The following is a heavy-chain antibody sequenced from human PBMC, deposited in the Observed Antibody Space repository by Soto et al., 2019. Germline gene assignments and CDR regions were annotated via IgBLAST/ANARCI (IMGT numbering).Heavy chain of an antibody. CDR3: GRHLPLNDALKKGLDY. J-gene: IGHJ4*02. V-gene: IGHV5-10-1*01. D-gene: IGHD2-2*01. CDR1: GYTFSTYW. Sequence: GESLKISCRGSGYTFSTYWIAWLRQVPGKGLEWMGRIGPSDSYITYSPSFQGHVTISTDKSINTAYLQWSSLKASDTAIYYCGRHLPLNDALKKGLDYWGQGTPVTVSS. CDR2: IGPSDSYI.